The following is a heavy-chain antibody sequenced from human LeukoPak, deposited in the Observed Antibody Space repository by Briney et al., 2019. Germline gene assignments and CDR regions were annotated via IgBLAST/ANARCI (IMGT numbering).Heavy chain of an antibody. CDR3: ARGYGSGSLYYFDY. J-gene: IGHJ4*02. Sequence: SETLSLTCTVSGGSISSYYWSWIRQPPGKGLEWIGYIYYSGSTNYNPSLKSRVTISVDTSKNQVSLKLSSVTAADTAVYYCARGYGSGSLYYFDYWGQGTLVTVSS. CDR2: IYYSGST. D-gene: IGHD3-10*01. V-gene: IGHV4-59*01. CDR1: GGSISSYY.